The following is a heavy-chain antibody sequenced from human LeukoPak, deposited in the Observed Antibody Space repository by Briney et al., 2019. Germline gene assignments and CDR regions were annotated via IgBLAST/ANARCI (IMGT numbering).Heavy chain of an antibody. CDR3: ARVLKLGYCSGGSCYGRYYYYYYMDV. CDR2: INHSGST. V-gene: IGHV4-34*01. Sequence: PSETLSLTCAVYGGSFSGYYWSWIRQPPGKGLEWIGEINHSGSTNYNPSLKSRVTISVDTSKNQVSLKLSSVTAADTAVYYCARVLKLGYCSGGSCYGRYYYYYYMDVWGKGTTVTVSS. CDR1: GGSFSGYY. J-gene: IGHJ6*03. D-gene: IGHD2-15*01.